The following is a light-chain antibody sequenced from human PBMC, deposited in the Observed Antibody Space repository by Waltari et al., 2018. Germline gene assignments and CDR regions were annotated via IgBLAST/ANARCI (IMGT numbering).Light chain of an antibody. J-gene: IGKJ2*01. V-gene: IGKV3-15*01. CDR2: GAS. CDR3: HQYNHWPTFT. CDR1: QSVGNN. Sequence: EIEMTQSPATLSVSPGERVTLSCRGSQSVGNNLAWYQQRPGQAPRLLIYGASTRATDISDRFSGSGSGTDFTLTISALQSEDLAVYYCHQYNHWPTFTFGQGTKLQIE.